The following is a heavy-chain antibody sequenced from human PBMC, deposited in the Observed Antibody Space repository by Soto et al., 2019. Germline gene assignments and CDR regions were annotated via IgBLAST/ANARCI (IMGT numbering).Heavy chain of an antibody. V-gene: IGHV4-4*02. D-gene: IGHD4-4*01. CDR2: IFHSGQT. J-gene: IGHJ3*01. CDR1: GDSITNSRW. Sequence: QVRLQESGPGLVKPSGTLSLTCDVSGDSITNSRWWTWVRQPPGKGLEWIGDIFHSGQTNYNTSLKRRVFISVDKSQNQFSLRVNSVTAADTAVYYCAYSKGWYRHDVWGQGTLVTVSS. CDR3: AYSKGWYRHDV.